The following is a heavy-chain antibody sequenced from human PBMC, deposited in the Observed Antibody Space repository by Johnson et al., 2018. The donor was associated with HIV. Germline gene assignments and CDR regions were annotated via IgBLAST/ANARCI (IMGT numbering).Heavy chain of an antibody. CDR1: GFTFSDYY. J-gene: IGHJ3*02. D-gene: IGHD1-26*01. Sequence: QVQLVESGGGLVKPGGSLRLSCAASGFTFSDYYIHWIRQAPGKGLEWLAFITGRGTAIYADSVKGRFTISRDNAKSSVILQVNSLTAEDTATYYCAKEWSAFESWGQGTMVTVAA. CDR3: AKEWSAFES. V-gene: IGHV3-11*04. CDR2: ITGRGTAI.